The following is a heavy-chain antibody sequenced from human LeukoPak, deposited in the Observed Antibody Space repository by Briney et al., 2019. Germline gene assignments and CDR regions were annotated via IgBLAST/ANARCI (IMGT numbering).Heavy chain of an antibody. Sequence: SGPALVNPTQTLTLTCSFSGFSLSTSGMCVNWIRQPPGKALEWLARIDWDEDKYYNTSLKTRLIISKDTSKNQVVLTMTNMEPVDTATYYCTRSPYCTAGVNAFDVWGQGTVVTVSS. J-gene: IGHJ3*01. V-gene: IGHV2-70*11. CDR2: IDWDEDK. CDR1: GFSLSTSGMC. D-gene: IGHD2-8*02. CDR3: TRSPYCTAGVNAFDV.